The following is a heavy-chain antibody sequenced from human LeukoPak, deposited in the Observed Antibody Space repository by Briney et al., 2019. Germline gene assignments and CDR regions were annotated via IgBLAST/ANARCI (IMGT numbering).Heavy chain of an antibody. J-gene: IGHJ3*02. Sequence: PSETLSLTCSVSGGSITSHYWSWIRQSPGKGLEWISYISYTGSPRYNPSFQSRVTISLDTSKTHFSLKLTSVTAADTAAYYCARLLNNDNAGDPDTFDMWGPGTMVTVSS. CDR1: GGSITSHY. V-gene: IGHV4-59*08. D-gene: IGHD4-17*01. CDR2: ISYTGSP. CDR3: ARLLNNDNAGDPDTFDM.